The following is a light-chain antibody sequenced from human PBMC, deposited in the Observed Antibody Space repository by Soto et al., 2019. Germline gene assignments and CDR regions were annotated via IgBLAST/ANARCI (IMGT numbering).Light chain of an antibody. CDR1: QAISYY. CDR3: QQSFTPPIT. Sequence: DIQMTQSPSSLSASVGDRVTITCRASQAISYYLNLYQHKAGEPPKLLIFGASSLQSGVPSRFSGRGSETDFTLIINSLLPEDSATYYCQQSFTPPITLGQGTRLDIK. J-gene: IGKJ5*01. V-gene: IGKV1-39*01. CDR2: GAS.